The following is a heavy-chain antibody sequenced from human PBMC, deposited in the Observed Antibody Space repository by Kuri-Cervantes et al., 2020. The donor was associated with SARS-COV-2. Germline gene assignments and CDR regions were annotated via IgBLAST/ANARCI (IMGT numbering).Heavy chain of an antibody. J-gene: IGHJ5*02. Sequence: GGSLRLSCTASGFNYLNYAMHWVRQAPGTGLEWVAVVSYNGTNKYYADSVKGRFTISRDDAKNSLHLQMNSPRAKDTAVYYCARDPGGVFLRGIMILSAHWFDTWGQGTLVTVSS. D-gene: IGHD3-9*01. CDR1: GFNYLNYA. CDR3: ARDPGGVFLRGIMILSAHWFDT. CDR2: VSYNGTNK. V-gene: IGHV3-30-3*01.